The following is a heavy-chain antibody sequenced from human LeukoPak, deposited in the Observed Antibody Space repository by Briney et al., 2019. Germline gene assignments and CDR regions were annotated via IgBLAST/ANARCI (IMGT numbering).Heavy chain of an antibody. V-gene: IGHV3-7*01. CDR1: GFTFSSYW. J-gene: IGHJ6*03. Sequence: GGSLRLSCAASGFTFSSYWMSWVRQAPGKGLEGVADIKQDGSEKYYVDSVKGRFTISRDNAKNSLYLQMNSLRAEDTAVYYCAREVGVVVPAATYYYYYMDVWGNGTTVTVSS. CDR3: AREVGVVVPAATYYYYYMDV. CDR2: IKQDGSEK. D-gene: IGHD2-2*01.